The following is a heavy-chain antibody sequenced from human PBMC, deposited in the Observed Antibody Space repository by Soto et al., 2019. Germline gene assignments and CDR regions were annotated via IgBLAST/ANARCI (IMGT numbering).Heavy chain of an antibody. CDR2: IGVYHGNT. Sequence: ASVKVSCKASGYTFMSYGISWVRQAPGQGLEWTGWIGVYHGNTNYTQNLQGRVTMTTDTSTSTAYMELRSLRSDDTAVYYCARGGGYYDSSGYYYGGAFDIWGQGTMVTVSS. J-gene: IGHJ3*02. CDR1: GYTFMSYG. D-gene: IGHD3-22*01. CDR3: ARGGGYYDSSGYYYGGAFDI. V-gene: IGHV1-18*01.